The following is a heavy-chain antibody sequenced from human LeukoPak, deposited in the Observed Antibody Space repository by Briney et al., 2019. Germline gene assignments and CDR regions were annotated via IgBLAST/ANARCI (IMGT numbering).Heavy chain of an antibody. V-gene: IGHV3-30*04. Sequence: GGSLRLSCAASGFTFSSYAMHWVRQAPGKGLEWVAVISYDGSNKYYADSVKGRFTISRDNSKNTLYLQMNSLRAEDTAVYYCAKDHTFGGVTSIDYWGQGTLVTVSS. CDR2: ISYDGSNK. CDR3: AKDHTFGGVTSIDY. CDR1: GFTFSSYA. J-gene: IGHJ4*02. D-gene: IGHD3-16*01.